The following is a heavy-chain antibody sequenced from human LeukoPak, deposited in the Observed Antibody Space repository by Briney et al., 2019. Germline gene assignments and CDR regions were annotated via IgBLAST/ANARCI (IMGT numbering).Heavy chain of an antibody. CDR1: GYSISSGYY. D-gene: IGHD5-24*01. J-gene: IGHJ4*02. CDR3: ARSLGGGRDGRQSDY. Sequence: SETLSLTCTVSGYSISSGYYWGWIRQPPGKGLEWIGSIYHSGSTYYNPSLKSRVTISVDTSKNQFSLKLSSVTAADTAVYYCARSLGGGRDGRQSDYWGQGTLVAVSS. CDR2: IYHSGST. V-gene: IGHV4-38-2*02.